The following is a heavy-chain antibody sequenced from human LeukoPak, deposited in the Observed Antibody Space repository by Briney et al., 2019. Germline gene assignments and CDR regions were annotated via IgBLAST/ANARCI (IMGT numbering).Heavy chain of an antibody. Sequence: SETLSLTCAVSGGSISSSNWWSWVRQPPGKGLEWIGEIYHSGSTNYNPSLKSRVTISVDTSKNQFSLKLSSVTAADTAVYYCARAKIIVVVPAAIPSYFDYWGQGTLVTVSS. D-gene: IGHD2-2*01. CDR3: ARAKIIVVVPAAIPSYFDY. CDR1: GGSISSSNW. J-gene: IGHJ4*02. CDR2: IYHSGST. V-gene: IGHV4-4*02.